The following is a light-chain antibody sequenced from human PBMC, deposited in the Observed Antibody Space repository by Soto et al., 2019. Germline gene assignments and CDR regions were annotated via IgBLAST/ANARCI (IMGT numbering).Light chain of an antibody. J-gene: IGLJ2*01. CDR1: NSDVGDYTY. Sequence: QSALTQPASVSGSPGQSITISCTGTNSDVGDYTYVSWYQQHPGKDPQLILYDVSYRPSGVSNRFSGSKSVHTASLTISGFQAEHVAHHYFSSYANSSPVIFGGGTKVTVL. CDR2: DVS. V-gene: IGLV2-14*01. CDR3: SSYANSSPVI.